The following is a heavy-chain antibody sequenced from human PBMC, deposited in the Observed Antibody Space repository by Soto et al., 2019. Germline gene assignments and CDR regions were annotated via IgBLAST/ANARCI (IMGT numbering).Heavy chain of an antibody. CDR1: GGTFSSYA. J-gene: IGHJ6*02. CDR3: AATYYDFWSGYSTSYYYYGMDV. D-gene: IGHD3-3*01. CDR2: IIPIFGTA. V-gene: IGHV1-69*06. Sequence: QVQLVQSGAEVKKPGSSVKVSCKASGGTFSSYAISWVRQAPGQGLEWMGGIIPIFGTANYAQKFQGRVTITADKSTSTADMELSSLRSDDTTVYYCAATYYDFWSGYSTSYYYYGMDVWGQGTTVTVSS.